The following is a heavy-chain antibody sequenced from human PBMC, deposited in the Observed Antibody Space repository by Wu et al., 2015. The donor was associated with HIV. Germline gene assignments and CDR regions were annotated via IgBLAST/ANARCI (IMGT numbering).Heavy chain of an antibody. CDR2: FDPEDGET. CDR3: AEGVFGSSTSCLPWTT. Sequence: QVQLVQSGAEVKKPGASVKVSCKVSGYTLTELSMHWVRQAPGKGLEWMGGFDPEDGETIYAQKFQGRVTMTRDTSISTAYMELSRLRSDDTAVYYCAEGVFGSSTSCLPWTTWGQGTPGPPSP. V-gene: IGHV1-24*01. J-gene: IGHJ4*02. CDR1: GYTLTELS. D-gene: IGHD2-2*01.